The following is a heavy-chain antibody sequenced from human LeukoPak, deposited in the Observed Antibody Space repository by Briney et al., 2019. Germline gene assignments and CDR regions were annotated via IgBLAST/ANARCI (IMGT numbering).Heavy chain of an antibody. V-gene: IGHV3-30*14. CDR2: ISYDGSNK. CDR3: ARVGHHYYYDSSGYYLDY. D-gene: IGHD3-22*01. J-gene: IGHJ4*02. CDR1: GFTFSSYA. Sequence: GGSLRLSCAASGFTFSSYAMHWVRQAPGKGLEWVAVISYDGSNKYYADSVKGRFTISRDNSKNTLYLQMNSLRAEDTAVYYCARVGHHYYYDSSGYYLDYWGQGTLVTVSS.